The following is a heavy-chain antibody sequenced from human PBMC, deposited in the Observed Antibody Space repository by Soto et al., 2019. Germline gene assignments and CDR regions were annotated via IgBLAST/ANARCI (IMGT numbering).Heavy chain of an antibody. J-gene: IGHJ4*02. CDR2: ISYDGSNK. V-gene: IGHV3-30*18. D-gene: IGHD1-7*01. Sequence: GGSLRLSCAASGFTFSSYGMHWARQAPGKGLEWVAVISYDGSNKYYADSVKGRFTISRDNSKNTLYLQMNSLRAEDTAVYYCAKDRGLELLRYWGQGTLVTVSS. CDR3: AKDRGLELLRY. CDR1: GFTFSSYG.